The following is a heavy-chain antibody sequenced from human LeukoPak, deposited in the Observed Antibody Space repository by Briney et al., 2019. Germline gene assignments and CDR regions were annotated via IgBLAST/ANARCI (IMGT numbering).Heavy chain of an antibody. D-gene: IGHD6-19*01. J-gene: IGHJ4*02. Sequence: TGGSLRLSCAASGFTFSNYIMHWVRQAPGKGLDWVAVILENGSNQYYADSVKGRFTISRDNSKNTLFLQMNSLRGEDTAMYYCAREGGISVLGTPDYWGQGTLVTVSS. V-gene: IGHV3-30*04. CDR3: AREGGISVLGTPDY. CDR1: GFTFSNYI. CDR2: ILENGSNQ.